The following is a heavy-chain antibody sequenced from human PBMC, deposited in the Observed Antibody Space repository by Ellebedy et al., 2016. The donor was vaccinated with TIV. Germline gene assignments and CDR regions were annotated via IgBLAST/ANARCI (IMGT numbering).Heavy chain of an antibody. V-gene: IGHV4-59*01. CDR3: ARVQPPLTTVVTGVFDY. D-gene: IGHD4-23*01. J-gene: IGHJ4*02. Sequence: MPSETLSLTCTVSGGSISSYYWSWIRQPPGKGLEWIGCIYYSGSTNYNPSLKSRVTISVDTSKNQFSLKLSSVTAAATAVYYCARVQPPLTTVVTGVFDYWGQGTLVTVSS. CDR1: GGSISSYY. CDR2: IYYSGST.